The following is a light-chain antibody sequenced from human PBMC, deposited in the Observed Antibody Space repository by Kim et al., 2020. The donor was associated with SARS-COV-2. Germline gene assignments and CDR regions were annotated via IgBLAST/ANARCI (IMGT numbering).Light chain of an antibody. V-gene: IGLV2-14*03. CDR1: SSDVGSYNH. J-gene: IGLJ3*02. Sequence: QSALTQPASVSGSPGQSITISCTGTSSDVGSYNHVSWYQQHPGKAPKLMIFDVSDRPSGVSTRFSGSKSGNTASLTISGLQAEDEAYYYCSSYTTSTALVFGGGTQLTVL. CDR2: DVS. CDR3: SSYTTSTALV.